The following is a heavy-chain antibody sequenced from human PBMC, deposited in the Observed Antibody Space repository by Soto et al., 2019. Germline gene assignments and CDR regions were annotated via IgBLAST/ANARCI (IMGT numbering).Heavy chain of an antibody. V-gene: IGHV1-58*01. Sequence: ASVKVSCKASGFTFTSSAVQWVRQARGQRLEWIGWIVVGSGNTNYAQKFQERVTITRDMSTSTAYMELSSLRSEDTAVYYCAARYGQWLAQDYWGQGTLVTVSS. CDR2: IVVGSGNT. CDR1: GFTFTSSA. J-gene: IGHJ4*02. D-gene: IGHD6-19*01. CDR3: AARYGQWLAQDY.